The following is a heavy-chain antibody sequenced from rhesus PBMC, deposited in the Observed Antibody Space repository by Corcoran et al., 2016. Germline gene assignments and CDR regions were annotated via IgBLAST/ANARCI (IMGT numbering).Heavy chain of an antibody. CDR3: TRLLDSDY. CDR2: ISSTGKTI. V-gene: IGHV3-136*01. J-gene: IGHJ4*01. D-gene: IGHD2-2*01. Sequence: EVQLVESGGGLVQPGGSLRLSCAASGFTFSGYGMRWVRQAPGKGLEWVSYISSTGKTIYYADSVKGRFTISRDNAKNSLSLQMSSLRAEDTAVYYCTRLLDSDYWGQGVLVTVSS. CDR1: GFTFSGYG.